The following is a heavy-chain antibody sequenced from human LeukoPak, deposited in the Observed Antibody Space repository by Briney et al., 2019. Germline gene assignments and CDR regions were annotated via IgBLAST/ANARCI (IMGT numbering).Heavy chain of an antibody. Sequence: GGSLRLSCAASGFTFSSYDMHWVRQATGKGLEWVSAIGTAGDTYYPGSVKGRFTISRENAKNSLYLQMNSLRAGDTAVYYCARGSSSGFPSLYGMDVWGQGTTVTVSS. D-gene: IGHD6-19*01. V-gene: IGHV3-13*01. CDR2: IGTAGDT. J-gene: IGHJ6*02. CDR3: ARGSSSGFPSLYGMDV. CDR1: GFTFSSYD.